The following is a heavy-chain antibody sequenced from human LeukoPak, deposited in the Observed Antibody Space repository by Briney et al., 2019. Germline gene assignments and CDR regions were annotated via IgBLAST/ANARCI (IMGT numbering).Heavy chain of an antibody. J-gene: IGHJ4*02. V-gene: IGHV1-46*01. CDR2: ISPSGGST. CDR1: GYTFTSYG. Sequence: ASVKVSCKASGYTFTSYGISWVRQAPGQGLEWMGVISPSGGSTSYAQKFQGRVTMTTDTSTSTVYMELSSLRSEDTAVYYCARDVFYYDISGYYPFFDFWGQGTLVTVSS. D-gene: IGHD3-22*01. CDR3: ARDVFYYDISGYYPFFDF.